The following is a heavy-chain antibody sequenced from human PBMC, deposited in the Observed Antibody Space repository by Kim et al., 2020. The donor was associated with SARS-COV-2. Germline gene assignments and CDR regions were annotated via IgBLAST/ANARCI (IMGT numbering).Heavy chain of an antibody. V-gene: IGHV4-59*01. CDR1: GGSISSYY. CDR3: ARDRRDYDILTGSRYYGM. D-gene: IGHD3-9*01. Sequence: SETLSLTCTVSGGSISSYYWSWIRQPPGKGLEWIGYIYYSGSTNYNPSLKSRVTISVDTSKNQFSLKLSSVTAADTAVYYCARDRRDYDILTGSRYYGM. CDR2: IYYSGST. J-gene: IGHJ6*01.